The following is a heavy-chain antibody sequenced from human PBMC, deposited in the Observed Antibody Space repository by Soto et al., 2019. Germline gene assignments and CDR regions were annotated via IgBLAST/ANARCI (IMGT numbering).Heavy chain of an antibody. D-gene: IGHD6-19*01. CDR1: GGTFSSYT. J-gene: IGHJ4*02. CDR3: ASASSYNSSGWYFPFVY. V-gene: IGHV1-69*02. Sequence: QVQLVQSGAEVKKPGSSVKVSCKASGGTFSSYTISWVRQAPGQGLEWMGRIIPILGIANYAQKFQGRVTITADKSTSTAYMELSSLRSEDTAVYYCASASSYNSSGWYFPFVYWGQGTLVTVSS. CDR2: IIPILGIA.